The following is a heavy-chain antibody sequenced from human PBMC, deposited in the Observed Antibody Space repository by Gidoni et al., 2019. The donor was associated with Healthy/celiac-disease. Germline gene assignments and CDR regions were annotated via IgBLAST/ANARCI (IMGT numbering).Heavy chain of an antibody. D-gene: IGHD4-4*01. V-gene: IGHV3-21*01. CDR1: GFTFGSYS. CDR2: ISSSSSYI. CDR3: ARDSHDYSNYRSHYYYGMDV. J-gene: IGHJ6*02. Sequence: EVQLVESGGGLVKPGGSLRLSCAASGFTFGSYSMNWVRQAPGKGLEGVSSISSSSSYIYYADSVKGRFTIPRDNAKNSLYLQMNSLRAEDTAVYYCARDSHDYSNYRSHYYYGMDVWGQGTTVTVSS.